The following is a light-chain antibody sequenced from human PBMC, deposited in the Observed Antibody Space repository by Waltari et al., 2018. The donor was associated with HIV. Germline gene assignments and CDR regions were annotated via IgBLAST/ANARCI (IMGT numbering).Light chain of an antibody. CDR1: PSNIGSNS. CDR2: SND. J-gene: IGLJ2*01. V-gene: IGLV1-44*01. Sequence: QSPLTQTPSMSGAPGQRVNISCSGGPSNIGSNSVNWYRQLPGPAPKPLIYSNDQRPSSVPVRFSGSKSATSAFLVISGLQSDDEADYYCATWDDTMSVVFGGGTRLTVL. CDR3: ATWDDTMSVV.